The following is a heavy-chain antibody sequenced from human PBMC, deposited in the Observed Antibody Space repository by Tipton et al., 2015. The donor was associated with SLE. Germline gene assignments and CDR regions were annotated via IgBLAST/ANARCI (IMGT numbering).Heavy chain of an antibody. CDR2: INHSGST. V-gene: IGHV4-34*01. J-gene: IGHJ3*02. D-gene: IGHD3-22*01. CDR3: ARSRYDSSGYYQPRVPAFDI. Sequence: TLSLTCAVYGGSFSGYYWSWIRQPPGKGLEWIGEINHSGSTNYNPSLKSRVTISVDTSKNQFSLKLSSVTAADTAVYYCARSRYDSSGYYQPRVPAFDIWGQGTLVPVSS. CDR1: GGSFSGYY.